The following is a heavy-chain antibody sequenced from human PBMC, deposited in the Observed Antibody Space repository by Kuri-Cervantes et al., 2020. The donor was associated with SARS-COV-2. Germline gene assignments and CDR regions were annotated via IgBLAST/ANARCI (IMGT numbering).Heavy chain of an antibody. CDR3: ARDVGYGGTSGLDITYFDY. Sequence: SVKVSCKASGYTFSSYTISWVRQAPGQGLEWMGGIIPIFGTANYAQKFQGRVTITADKSTSTAYMEMSSLRFEDTAVYFCARDVGYGGTSGLDITYFDYWGQGTLVTVSS. V-gene: IGHV1-69*06. D-gene: IGHD4-23*01. J-gene: IGHJ4*02. CDR1: GYTFSSYT. CDR2: IIPIFGTA.